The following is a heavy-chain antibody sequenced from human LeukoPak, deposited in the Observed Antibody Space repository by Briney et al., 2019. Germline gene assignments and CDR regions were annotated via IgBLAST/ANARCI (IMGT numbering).Heavy chain of an antibody. D-gene: IGHD3-3*01. CDR1: GYTFTSYG. CDR2: ISAYNGNT. V-gene: IGHV1-18*01. CDR3: ARVMKYDFWSGYFYYYYGMDV. J-gene: IGHJ6*02. Sequence: ASVKVSCKASGYTFTSYGISWVRQAPGQGLEWMGWISAYNGNTNYAQKLQGRVTMTTDTSTSTAYMELRSLRSDDTAVYYCARVMKYDFWSGYFYYYYGMDVWGQGTTVTVSS.